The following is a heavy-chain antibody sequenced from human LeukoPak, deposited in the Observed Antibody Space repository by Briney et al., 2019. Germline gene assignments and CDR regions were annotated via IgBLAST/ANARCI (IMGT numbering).Heavy chain of an antibody. J-gene: IGHJ4*02. D-gene: IGHD5-18*01. CDR2: IYPGDSDT. CDR1: GYTFTNYW. V-gene: IGHV5-51*01. CDR3: ARSSVPRRGYSYGRIFDY. Sequence: GESLKISCKGSGYTFTNYWIGWVRQMPGKGLEFMGIIYPGDSDTRYSPSFQGQVTISADKSISTAYLQWSSLKASDTAMYYCARSSVPRRGYSYGRIFDYWGQGTLVTVSS.